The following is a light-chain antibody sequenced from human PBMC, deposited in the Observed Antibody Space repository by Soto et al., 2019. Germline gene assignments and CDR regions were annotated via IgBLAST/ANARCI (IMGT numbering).Light chain of an antibody. Sequence: DIQMTQSPSSLSASVGDRVVLTCQASQDITSYLNWYQQKPGKAPKLLIYDASNLQTGVSSRFSGSGTGTEFTFTISSLQPEDVATYYCQQFDEFPLTFGQGTK. CDR3: QQFDEFPLT. CDR2: DAS. CDR1: QDITSY. V-gene: IGKV1-33*01. J-gene: IGKJ2*01.